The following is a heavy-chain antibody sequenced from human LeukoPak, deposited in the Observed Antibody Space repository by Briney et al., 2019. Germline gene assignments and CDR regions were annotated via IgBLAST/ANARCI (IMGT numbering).Heavy chain of an antibody. V-gene: IGHV1-2*02. CDR2: INPNSGGT. CDR1: GYTFSGYY. CDR3: ARVRQQLVPHDAFDI. Sequence: ASVKVSCKASGYTFSGYYMHWVRQAPGQGLEWMGWINPNSGGTNYAQKFQGRVTMTRDTSISTAYMELSRLRSDDTAVYYCARVRQQLVPHDAFDIWGQGTMVTVSS. D-gene: IGHD6-13*01. J-gene: IGHJ3*02.